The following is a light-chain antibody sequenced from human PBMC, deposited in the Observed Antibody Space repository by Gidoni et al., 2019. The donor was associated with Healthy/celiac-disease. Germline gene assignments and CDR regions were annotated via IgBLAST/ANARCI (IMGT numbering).Light chain of an antibody. V-gene: IGLV2-14*01. CDR2: EVS. Sequence: QSAMTQPASVSGSPGQSLTISCPGTSSDVGGYNYVSWYQQHPGKAPKLMIYEVSNRPSGFSNRFSGSKSGNTASLTISGLQAEDEADYYCSSYTSSSTLYVFGTGTKVTVL. CDR3: SSYTSSSTLYV. J-gene: IGLJ1*01. CDR1: SSDVGGYNY.